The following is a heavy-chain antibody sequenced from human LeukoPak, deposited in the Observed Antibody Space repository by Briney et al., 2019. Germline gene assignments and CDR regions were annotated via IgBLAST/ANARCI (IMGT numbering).Heavy chain of an antibody. CDR2: IYYSGST. J-gene: IGHJ6*03. CDR1: GGSISSYY. CDR3: ARGRTPGYCSSTSCYRARYMDV. D-gene: IGHD2-2*02. V-gene: IGHV4-59*12. Sequence: SETLSLTCTVSGGSISSYYWSWIRQPPGKGLEWIGYIYYSGSTNYNPSLKSLVTISVDTSKNQFSLKLSSVTAADTAVYYCARGRTPGYCSSTSCYRARYMDVWGKGTTVTVSS.